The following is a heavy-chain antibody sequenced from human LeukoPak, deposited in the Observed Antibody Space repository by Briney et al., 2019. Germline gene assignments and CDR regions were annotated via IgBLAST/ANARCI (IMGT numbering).Heavy chain of an antibody. D-gene: IGHD1-7*01. J-gene: IGHJ4*02. Sequence: ASVKVSCKASGGTFSSYAISWVRQAPGQGLEWMGWISAYNGNTNYAQKLQGRVTMTTDTSTSTAYMELRSLRSDDTAVYYCARINWNYGDYWGQGTLVTVSS. CDR2: ISAYNGNT. V-gene: IGHV1-18*01. CDR3: ARINWNYGDY. CDR1: GGTFSSYA.